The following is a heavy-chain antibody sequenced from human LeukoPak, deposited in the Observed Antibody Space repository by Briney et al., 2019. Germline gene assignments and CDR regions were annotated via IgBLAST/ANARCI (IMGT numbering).Heavy chain of an antibody. CDR3: AITTYYYDSSGYYGFDY. V-gene: IGHV4-59*08. CDR1: GGSISSYY. J-gene: IGHJ4*02. CDR2: IYYSGST. D-gene: IGHD3-22*01. Sequence: SETLSLTCTVSGGSISSYYWSWIRQPPGKGLEWIGYIYYSGSTNYNPSLKSRVTISVDTSKNQFSLKLSSVTAADTAVYYCAITTYYYDSSGYYGFDYWGQGTLVTVSS.